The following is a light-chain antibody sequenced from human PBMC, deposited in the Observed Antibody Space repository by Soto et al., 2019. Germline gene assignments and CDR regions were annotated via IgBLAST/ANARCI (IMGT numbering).Light chain of an antibody. CDR2: GAS. CDR1: QRVSGRD. Sequence: IVCTQTPGTRPWPPGESAHLSCRASQRVSGRDLAWYQQKPGQAPRLLIYGASSRATGIPGRLSGSGSGTDFTLTISRLAREGFAVYYCQQYNNCPRTFGQGTEVEI. CDR3: QQYNNCPRT. V-gene: IGKV3-20*01. J-gene: IGKJ1*01.